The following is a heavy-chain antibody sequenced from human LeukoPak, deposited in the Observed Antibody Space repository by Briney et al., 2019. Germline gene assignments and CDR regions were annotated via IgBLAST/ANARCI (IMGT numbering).Heavy chain of an antibody. CDR3: TREALNHGSGTYYIDSFDF. CDR1: GFTFSDHF. CDR2: ARNKANSYSV. V-gene: IGHV3-72*01. J-gene: IGHJ4*02. D-gene: IGHD3-10*01. Sequence: GGSLRPSCAASGFTFSDHFMDWVRQAPGKGLEWVGRARNKANSYSVEYAESVRGRFTISRDDSENSPYLQMNSLKTEDTAVYYCTREALNHGSGTYYIDSFDFWGQGTLVTVSS.